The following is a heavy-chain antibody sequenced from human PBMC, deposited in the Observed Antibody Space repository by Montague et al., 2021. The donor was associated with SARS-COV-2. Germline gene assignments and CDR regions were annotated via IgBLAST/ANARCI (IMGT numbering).Heavy chain of an antibody. CDR1: DDSINNKTYF. D-gene: IGHD4-23*01. CDR3: ARTTVVTPYYYYAMDV. CDR2: IHYRGST. Sequence: SETLSLTCTVSDDSINNKTYFWDWIRQPPGKGLEWIGSIHYRGSTHYNPSLKSRLTISVDTSRNQFSLKLSFVTAADTAVYFCARTTVVTPYYYYAMDVWDQGTTVTVSS. J-gene: IGHJ6*02. V-gene: IGHV4-39*01.